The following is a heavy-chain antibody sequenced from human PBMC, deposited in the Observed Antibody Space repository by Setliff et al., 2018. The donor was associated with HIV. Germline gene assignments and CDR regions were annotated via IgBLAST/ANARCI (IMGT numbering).Heavy chain of an antibody. J-gene: IGHJ4*02. CDR2: INHSGST. CDR1: GGSISRRDYC. D-gene: IGHD3-3*01. V-gene: IGHV4-39*07. CDR3: AGFSYNFWVYRFDH. Sequence: SETLSLTCTVSGGSISRRDYCWGWIRQPPGKGLEWIGEINHSGSTNYNPSLKSRVTMSIDTSTQQFFLNVTSVTAADTAVYYCAGFSYNFWVYRFDHWGQGALVTVSS.